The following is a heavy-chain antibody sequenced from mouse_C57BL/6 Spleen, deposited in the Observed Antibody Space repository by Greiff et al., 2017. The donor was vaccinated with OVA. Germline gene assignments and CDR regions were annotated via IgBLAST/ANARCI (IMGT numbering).Heavy chain of an antibody. Sequence: QVQLQQPGAELVRPGSSVKLSCKASGYTFTSYWMHWVKQRPIQGLEWIGNIDPSDSDTHYNQKFKDKATLTVDKSSSTAYMQLSSLTSEDSAVYYCARSPYYYGSSYVDYWGQGTTLTVSS. J-gene: IGHJ2*01. CDR1: GYTFTSYW. CDR3: ARSPYYYGSSYVDY. CDR2: IDPSDSDT. V-gene: IGHV1-52*01. D-gene: IGHD1-1*01.